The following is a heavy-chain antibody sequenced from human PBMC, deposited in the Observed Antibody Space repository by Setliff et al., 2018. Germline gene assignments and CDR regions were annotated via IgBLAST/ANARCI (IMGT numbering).Heavy chain of an antibody. CDR2: IIPIFGSA. J-gene: IGHJ4*02. D-gene: IGHD6-19*01. V-gene: IGHV1-69*13. Sequence: SVKVSCKASGGTFSSYGISWVRQAPGQGLEWMGGIIPIFGSANYARKFQGRVTVTADESTSTAYMELSSLRSEDTAVYYCARGSVEYSRGWYYFDYWAQGTLVTVSS. CDR3: ARGSVEYSRGWYYFDY. CDR1: GGTFSSYG.